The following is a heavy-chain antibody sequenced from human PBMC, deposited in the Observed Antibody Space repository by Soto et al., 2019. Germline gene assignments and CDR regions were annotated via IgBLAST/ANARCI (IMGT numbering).Heavy chain of an antibody. Sequence: GASVKVSCKASGYTFTSYAMHWVRQAPGQRLEWMGWINAGNGNTKYSQKFQGRVTITRDTSASTAYMELSSLRSEDTAVYYCARVPPRIAAAGTGAYWGQGTLVTVSS. CDR2: INAGNGNT. J-gene: IGHJ4*02. CDR3: ARVPPRIAAAGTGAY. V-gene: IGHV1-3*01. CDR1: GYTFTSYA. D-gene: IGHD6-13*01.